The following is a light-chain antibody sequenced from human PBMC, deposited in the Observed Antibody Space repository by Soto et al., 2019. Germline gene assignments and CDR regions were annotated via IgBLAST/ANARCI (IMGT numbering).Light chain of an antibody. CDR3: QQKYSTPIT. CDR2: AAS. J-gene: IGKJ3*01. CDR1: QSISSY. Sequence: IQLTQSLSSLSASVRDRGTITSRASQSISSYLNWYQKKAGKAPKLLIYAASSLQSGVPSRFSGSGSGTDFNLTISSLQPEDFATYDCQQKYSTPITFGPGTKVDIK. V-gene: IGKV1-39*01.